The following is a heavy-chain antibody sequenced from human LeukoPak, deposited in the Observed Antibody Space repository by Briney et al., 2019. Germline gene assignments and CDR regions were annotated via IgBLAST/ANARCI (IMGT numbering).Heavy chain of an antibody. J-gene: IGHJ5*02. CDR3: ARGTAELGDYGFDP. V-gene: IGHV5-51*01. CDR2: IYPGDSDT. Sequence: GGSLKIPSKGSGYIFTSYWISWVGHLPRKRLGGMGIIYPGDSDTRYSPSFEGQVTISADKSNSTAYLQWSSLKASDTAMYCCARGTAELGDYGFDPWGQGTLVTVSS. CDR1: GYIFTSYW. D-gene: IGHD4-17*01.